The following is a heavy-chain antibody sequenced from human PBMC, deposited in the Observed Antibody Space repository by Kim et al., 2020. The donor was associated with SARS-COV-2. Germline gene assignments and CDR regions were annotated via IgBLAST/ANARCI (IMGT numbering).Heavy chain of an antibody. J-gene: IGHJ2*01. Sequence: ETLSLTCTVSGGSISSDYWSWIRQPPGMGLEWIGYIYYSGSTKYNPSLKSRVTISVDTSKNQFSLKLSSVTAADTAVYYCARHGFHSLGHWYFDLWGRGTLVTVSS. CDR1: GGSISSDY. V-gene: IGHV4-59*08. D-gene: IGHD2-2*03. CDR2: IYYSGST. CDR3: ARHGFHSLGHWYFDL.